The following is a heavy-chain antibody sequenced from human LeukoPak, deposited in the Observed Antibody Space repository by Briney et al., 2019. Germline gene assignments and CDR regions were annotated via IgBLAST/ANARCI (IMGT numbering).Heavy chain of an antibody. V-gene: IGHV5-51*01. CDR2: IYPGDSDT. CDR1: GYSFTSYW. D-gene: IGHD2-2*01. J-gene: IGHJ5*02. CDR3: ARVYCSSTSCPENWFDP. Sequence: NRGESLKISRKGSGYSFTSYWIGWVRQMPGKGLEWMGIIYPGDSDTRYSPSFQGQVTISADKSISTAYLQWSSLKASDTAMYYCARVYCSSTSCPENWFDPWGQGTLVTVSS.